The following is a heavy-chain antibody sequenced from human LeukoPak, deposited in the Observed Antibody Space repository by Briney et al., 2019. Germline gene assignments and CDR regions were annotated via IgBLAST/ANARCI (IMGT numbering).Heavy chain of an antibody. Sequence: GGSLRLSCAASGFTFSSYSMNWVRQAPGKGLEWVSSISSSSSYIYYADSVKGRFTISRDNAKNSLYLQMNSLRAEDTAVYYCARDAHLYYYHLSGHIDYWGQGTLVTVSS. CDR3: ARDAHLYYYHLSGHIDY. CDR1: GFTFSSYS. V-gene: IGHV3-21*04. D-gene: IGHD3-22*01. J-gene: IGHJ4*02. CDR2: ISSSSSYI.